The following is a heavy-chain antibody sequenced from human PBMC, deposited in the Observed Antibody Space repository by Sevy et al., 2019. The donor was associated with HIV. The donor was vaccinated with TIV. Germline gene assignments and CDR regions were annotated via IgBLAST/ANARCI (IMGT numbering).Heavy chain of an antibody. V-gene: IGHV3-30*18. J-gene: IGHJ4*02. CDR1: GFTFSSYG. Sequence: GGSLRLSCAASGFTFSSYGMHWVRQAPGKGLEWVAVISYDGSNKYYADSVKGRFTISRDKSKNTLYLQMNSLRAEDTAVYYCAKDVATKWQLWLGFYFDYWGQGTLVTVSS. CDR2: ISYDGSNK. CDR3: AKDVATKWQLWLGFYFDY. D-gene: IGHD5-18*01.